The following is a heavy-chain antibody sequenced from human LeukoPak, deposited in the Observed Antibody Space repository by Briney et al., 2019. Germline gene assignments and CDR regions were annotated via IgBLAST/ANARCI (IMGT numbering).Heavy chain of an antibody. CDR3: ARETPGYYYGSGSSNWFDP. V-gene: IGHV4-39*02. D-gene: IGHD3-10*01. CDR1: GGSISSSSYY. Sequence: SETLSLTCTVSGGSISSSSYYWGWIRQPPGKGLEWIGSIYYSGSTYYNPSLKSRVTISVDTSKNQFSLKLSSVTAADTAVYYCARETPGYYYGSGSSNWFDPWGQGTLVTVSS. CDR2: IYYSGST. J-gene: IGHJ5*02.